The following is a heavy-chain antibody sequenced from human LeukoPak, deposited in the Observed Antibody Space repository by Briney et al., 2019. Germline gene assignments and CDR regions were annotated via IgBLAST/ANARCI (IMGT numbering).Heavy chain of an antibody. D-gene: IGHD4-11*01. V-gene: IGHV4-39*01. Sequence: SETLSLTCTVSGGSISSSSYYWGWIRQPPGKGLEWIGSIYYSGSTYYNPSLKSRVTISVDTSKNQFSLKLSSVTAADTAVYYCARQKAGYSKDWFDHWGQGTLVTVSS. CDR3: ARQKAGYSKDWFDH. J-gene: IGHJ5*02. CDR1: GGSISSSSYY. CDR2: IYYSGST.